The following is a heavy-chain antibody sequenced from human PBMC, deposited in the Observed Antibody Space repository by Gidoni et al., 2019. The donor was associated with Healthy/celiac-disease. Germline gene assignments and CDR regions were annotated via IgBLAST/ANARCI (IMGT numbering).Heavy chain of an antibody. CDR3: ARDLEWGNWFDP. CDR2: ISDDGSNK. Sequence: QVQLVESGGGVVQPGWSLRLCCAASGFAVSSYAMHLVRQAPGKGLEWVAVISDDGSNKYYADSVKGRFTISRDNSKNTLYLQMNSLRAEDTAVYYCARDLEWGNWFDPWGQGTLVTVSS. D-gene: IGHD1-26*01. V-gene: IGHV3-30-3*01. J-gene: IGHJ5*02. CDR1: GFAVSSYA.